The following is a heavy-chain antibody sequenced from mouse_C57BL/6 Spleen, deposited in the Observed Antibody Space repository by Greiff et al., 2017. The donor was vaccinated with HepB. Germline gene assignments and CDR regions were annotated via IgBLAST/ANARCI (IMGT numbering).Heavy chain of an antibody. Sequence: VQLVESGAELVKPGASVKLSCKASGYTFTEYTIHWVKQRSGQGLEWIGWFYPGSGSIKYNEKFKDKATLTADKSSSTVYMELSRLTSEDSAVYFCARHEGGRMVTGDYFDYWGQGTTLTVSS. CDR2: FYPGSGSI. J-gene: IGHJ2*01. CDR3: ARHEGGRMVTGDYFDY. V-gene: IGHV1-62-2*01. CDR1: GYTFTEYT. D-gene: IGHD2-2*01.